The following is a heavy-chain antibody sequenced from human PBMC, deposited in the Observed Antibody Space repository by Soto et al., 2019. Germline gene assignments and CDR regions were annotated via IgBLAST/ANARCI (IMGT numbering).Heavy chain of an antibody. CDR1: GFTFSSYA. J-gene: IGHJ6*02. CDR2: ISGSGGST. CDR3: AKGHYDSSGYYYYYYYGMDV. V-gene: IGHV3-23*01. Sequence: LRLSCAASGFTFSSYAMSWVRQAPGKGLEWVSAISGSGGSTYYADSVKGRFTISRDNSKNTLYLQMNSLRAEDTAVYYCAKGHYDSSGYYYYYYYGMDVWGQGTTVTVSS. D-gene: IGHD3-22*01.